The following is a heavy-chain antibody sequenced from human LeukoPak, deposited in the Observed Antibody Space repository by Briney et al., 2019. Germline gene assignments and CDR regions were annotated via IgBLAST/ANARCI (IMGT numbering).Heavy chain of an antibody. V-gene: IGHV3-30-3*01. CDR1: GFTFSSYT. CDR2: ISYDGSNK. CDR3: ARETGGVVVPAARPSYGMDV. D-gene: IGHD2-2*01. Sequence: PGRSLRLSCAASGFTFSSYTMHWVRQAPGKGLEWVAVISYDGSNKYYADSVKGRFTISRDNSKNTLYPQMNSLRAENTAVYYCARETGGVVVPAARPSYGMDVWGQGTTVTVSS. J-gene: IGHJ6*02.